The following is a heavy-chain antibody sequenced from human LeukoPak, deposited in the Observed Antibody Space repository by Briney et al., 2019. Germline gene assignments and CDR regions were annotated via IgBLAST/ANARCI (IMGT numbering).Heavy chain of an antibody. CDR3: AADPPGDIVVVPAAMLYGMDV. D-gene: IGHD2-2*01. CDR1: GFTFTSSA. J-gene: IGHJ6*02. V-gene: IGHV1-58*01. CDR2: IVVGSGNT. Sequence: VASVTVSCKASGFTFTSSAVQWVRQARGQRLEWIGWIVVGSGNTNYAQKFQERVTITRDMSTSTAYMELSSLRSEDTAVYYCAADPPGDIVVVPAAMLYGMDVWGQGTTVTVSS.